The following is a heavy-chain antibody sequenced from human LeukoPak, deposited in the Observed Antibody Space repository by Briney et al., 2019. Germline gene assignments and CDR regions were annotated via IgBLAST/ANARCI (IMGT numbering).Heavy chain of an antibody. CDR3: AGYCSTTSCRDVDY. D-gene: IGHD2-2*01. CDR2: ISSVNSQI. CDR1: GFSFSSYS. J-gene: IGHJ4*02. V-gene: IGHV3-21*05. Sequence: GGSLRLSCAASGFSFSSYSMNWVRQAPGKGLKWVSYISSVNSQIFYADSVKGRFTISRDNAKNSLYLQMNSLRVEDTAVYYCAGYCSTTSCRDVDYWGQGTLVTVSS.